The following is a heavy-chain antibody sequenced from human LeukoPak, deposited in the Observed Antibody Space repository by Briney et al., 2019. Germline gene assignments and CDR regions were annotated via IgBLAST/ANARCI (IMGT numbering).Heavy chain of an antibody. CDR3: AKDWGAYYDSSGFYSGDFDC. V-gene: IGHV3-43*02. J-gene: IGHJ4*02. CDR1: GFTFDDYA. CDR2: ISGDGGST. Sequence: PGGSLRLSCAASGFTFDDYAMHWVRQAPGKGLEWVSLISGDGGSTYYADSVKGRFTISRDNSKNSLYLQMNSLRTEDTALYYCAKDWGAYYDSSGFYSGDFDCWGQGTLATVSS. D-gene: IGHD3-22*01.